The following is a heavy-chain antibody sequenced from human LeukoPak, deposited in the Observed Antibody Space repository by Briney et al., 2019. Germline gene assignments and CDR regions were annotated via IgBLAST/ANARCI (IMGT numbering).Heavy chain of an antibody. CDR2: INPNSGGT. D-gene: IGHD3-3*01. CDR1: GYTFTGYY. Sequence: GASVKVSCKASGYTFTGYYMHWVRQAPGQGLEWMGWINPNSGGTNYAQKFQGRVTMTRDTSISTAYMELSRLRSDDTAVYYCARRGIYDFWSGYYARYYYYYMDVWGKGTTVTVSS. CDR3: ARRGIYDFWSGYYARYYYYYMDV. J-gene: IGHJ6*03. V-gene: IGHV1-2*02.